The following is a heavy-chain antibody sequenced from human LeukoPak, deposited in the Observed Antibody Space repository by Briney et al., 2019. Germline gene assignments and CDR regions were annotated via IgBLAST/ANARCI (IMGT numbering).Heavy chain of an antibody. CDR2: ISSSDSTI. CDR1: GFTFSSYS. D-gene: IGHD3-22*01. J-gene: IGHJ4*02. V-gene: IGHV3-48*01. Sequence: GGSLRLSCAASGFTFSSYSMNWVRQAPGKGLEWVSYISSSDSTIYYADSVKGRFTISRDNAKSSLYLQMNSLRAEDTAVYYCATSGFYSSFDYWGQGTLVTVSS. CDR3: ATSGFYSSFDY.